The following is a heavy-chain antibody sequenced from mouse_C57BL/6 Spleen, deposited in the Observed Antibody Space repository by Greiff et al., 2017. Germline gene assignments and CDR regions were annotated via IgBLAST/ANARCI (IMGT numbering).Heavy chain of an antibody. Sequence: VQLQQSGAELVRPGASVKLSCTASGFNIKDYYMHWVKQRPEQGLEWIGRIDPEAGDTEYAPKFQGKATMTADTPPNTAYLQLSSLTSEDAAVYYCTTPYSNYVAYWGQGTLVTVSA. CDR1: GFNIKDYY. J-gene: IGHJ3*01. D-gene: IGHD2-5*01. V-gene: IGHV14-1*01. CDR3: TTPYSNYVAY. CDR2: IDPEAGDT.